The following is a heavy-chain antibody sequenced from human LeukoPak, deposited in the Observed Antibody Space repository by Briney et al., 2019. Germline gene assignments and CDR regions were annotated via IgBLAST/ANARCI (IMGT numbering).Heavy chain of an antibody. CDR1: GFTFSSYA. V-gene: IGHV3-23*01. D-gene: IGHD3-10*01. CDR3: AKESYGSYYFDY. CDR2: ISGSGGST. Sequence: GGSLRLSCAASGFTFSSYAMSWVRQPPGKGLEWVSAISGSGGSTYYADSVKGWFTISSDNSKNTLYLQMNSLRAEDTARYYCAKESYGSYYFDYWGQGTLVTVSS. J-gene: IGHJ4*02.